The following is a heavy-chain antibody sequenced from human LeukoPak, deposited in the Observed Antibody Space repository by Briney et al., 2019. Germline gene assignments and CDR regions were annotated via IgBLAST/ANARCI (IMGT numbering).Heavy chain of an antibody. V-gene: IGHV4-34*01. CDR2: INHSGST. Sequence: PSETLSLTCAVYGGSFSGYYWSWTRQPPGKGLEWIGEINHSGSTNYNPSLKSRVTISVDTSKNQFSLKLSSVTAADTAVYYCATKESRFLEWLPIPRSYFDHWGQGTLVTVSS. CDR1: GGSFSGYY. J-gene: IGHJ4*02. D-gene: IGHD3-3*01. CDR3: ATKESRFLEWLPIPRSYFDH.